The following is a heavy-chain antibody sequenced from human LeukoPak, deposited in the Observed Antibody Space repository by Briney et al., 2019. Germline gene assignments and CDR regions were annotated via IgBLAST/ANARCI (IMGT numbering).Heavy chain of an antibody. V-gene: IGHV3-23*01. D-gene: IGHD3-22*01. J-gene: IGHJ4*02. CDR3: AKVSIYYDSSGYYYYFDY. Sequence: GGSLRLSCAASGFTFSSYAMSWVRQAPGKGLEWVSAISGSGGSTYYADSVKGRFTISRDNSKNTLYLQMNSLRAEDTAVYYCAKVSIYYDSSGYYYYFDYWGQGTLVTVSS. CDR1: GFTFSSYA. CDR2: ISGSGGST.